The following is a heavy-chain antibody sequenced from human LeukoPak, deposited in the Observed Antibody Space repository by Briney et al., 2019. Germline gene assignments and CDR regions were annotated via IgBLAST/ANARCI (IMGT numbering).Heavy chain of an antibody. D-gene: IGHD2/OR15-2a*01. J-gene: IGHJ4*02. CDR3: ARLLRGFTDY. Sequence: TSETLSLTCTVSGGSISSYYWSWLRQPPGKGLEWIGSIYYSGSTYYNPSLKSRVTISVDTSKNQFSLKLSSVTAADPAVYYCARLLRGFTDYWGQGTLVTVSS. V-gene: IGHV4-59*05. CDR1: GGSISSYY. CDR2: IYYSGST.